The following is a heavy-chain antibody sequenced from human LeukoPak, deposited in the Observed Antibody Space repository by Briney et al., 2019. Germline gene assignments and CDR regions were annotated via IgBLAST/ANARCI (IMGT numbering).Heavy chain of an antibody. CDR3: TRARAEGWFGEYPGNYYMDV. J-gene: IGHJ6*03. Sequence: GGSLRLSCTASGFTFGDYAMSWVRQAPGKGLEWVGFIRSKAYGGTTEYAASVKGRFTISRDDSKSIAYLQMNSLKTEDTAVYYCTRARAEGWFGEYPGNYYMDVWGKGTTVTISS. V-gene: IGHV3-49*04. CDR1: GFTFGDYA. CDR2: IRSKAYGGTT. D-gene: IGHD3-10*01.